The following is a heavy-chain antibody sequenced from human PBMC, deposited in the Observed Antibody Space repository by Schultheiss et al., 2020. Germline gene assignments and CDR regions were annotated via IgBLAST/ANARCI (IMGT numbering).Heavy chain of an antibody. J-gene: IGHJ3*02. V-gene: IGHV3-30*18. CDR1: GFTFSSDG. CDR3: AKVGNYYDSSGPDAFDI. D-gene: IGHD3-22*01. CDR2: ISYDGSNK. Sequence: GGSLRLSCAASGFTFSSDGMHWVRQAPGKGLEWVAVISYDGSNKYYADSVKGRFTISRDNSKNTLYLQMNSLRAEDTAVYYCAKVGNYYDSSGPDAFDIWGQGTMVTVSS.